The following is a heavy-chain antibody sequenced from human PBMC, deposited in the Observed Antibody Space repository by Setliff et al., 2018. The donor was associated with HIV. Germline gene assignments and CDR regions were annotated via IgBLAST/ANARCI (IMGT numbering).Heavy chain of an antibody. CDR1: GGSISSSSYY. J-gene: IGHJ4*02. D-gene: IGHD6-13*01. CDR2: VYYSGST. CDR3: ARDGYSSSWYVISGSFDY. Sequence: SETLSLTCIVSGGSISSSSYYWGWIRQPPGKGLEWIGTVYYSGSTYYNPSLKSRVTISVDTSENQFSLKLSSVTAADTAVYYCARDGYSSSWYVISGSFDYWGQGIPVTAPQ. V-gene: IGHV4-39*07.